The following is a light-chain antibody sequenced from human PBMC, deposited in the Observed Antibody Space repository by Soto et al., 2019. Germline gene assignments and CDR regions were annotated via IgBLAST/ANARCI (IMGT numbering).Light chain of an antibody. J-gene: IGKJ5*01. CDR3: QQYKSWPPIT. V-gene: IGKV3-15*01. CDR2: GAS. Sequence: EIVVTQSPATVSVSGGEDGTLSCRASQSVPSRIAWYQQKPGQAPSLLIYGASTRATGVPDRFSGTGSGTEITLTISSLKSEDYAVYYCQQYKSWPPITFGQGTRLEIK. CDR1: QSVPSR.